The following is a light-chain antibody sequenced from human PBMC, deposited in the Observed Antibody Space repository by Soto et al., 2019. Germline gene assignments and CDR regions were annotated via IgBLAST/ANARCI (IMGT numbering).Light chain of an antibody. CDR2: DAA. Sequence: EIVMTQSPATLSVSPGDRATLSCRASQSVGTSLAWYKQQPGQAPRLLIHDAAYRASGIPERFSGSGSGTAFSLSISSLEPDDFAVYYCQHRSSWPRSFGRGTKVEV. J-gene: IGKJ1*01. V-gene: IGKV3-11*01. CDR3: QHRSSWPRS. CDR1: QSVGTS.